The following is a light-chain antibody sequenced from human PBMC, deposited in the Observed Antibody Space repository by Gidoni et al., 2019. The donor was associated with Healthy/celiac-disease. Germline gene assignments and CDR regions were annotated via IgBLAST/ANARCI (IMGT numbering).Light chain of an antibody. CDR2: AAS. V-gene: IGKV1-39*01. CDR3: QQSYSTPPGT. J-gene: IGKJ2*01. Sequence: DIQMTQSPSSLSASVGDRVTITCRASQSISSYLNWYQQKPGKAPKLLIYAASSLQSGVPSRFSGSGSGTDFTLTISSQQPEDFATYYCQQSYSTPPGTFGQGTKLEIK. CDR1: QSISSY.